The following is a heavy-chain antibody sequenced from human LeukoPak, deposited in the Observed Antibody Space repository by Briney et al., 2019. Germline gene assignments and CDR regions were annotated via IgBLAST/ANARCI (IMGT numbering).Heavy chain of an antibody. Sequence: GGSLRLSCAASGFTFSGSAMHWVRQASGKGLEGVGRIRSKANSYATAYAASVKGMFTIYRDDSKKTAYQQMNSLKTEDTAVYYCTAYDSSGYLLFDPWGQGTLVTVSS. CDR1: GFTFSGSA. V-gene: IGHV3-73*01. CDR2: IRSKANSYAT. J-gene: IGHJ5*02. D-gene: IGHD3-22*01. CDR3: TAYDSSGYLLFDP.